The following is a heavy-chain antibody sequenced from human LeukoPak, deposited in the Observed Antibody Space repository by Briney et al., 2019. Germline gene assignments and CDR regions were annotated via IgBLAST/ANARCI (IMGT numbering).Heavy chain of an antibody. V-gene: IGHV3-66*01. D-gene: IGHD6-19*01. Sequence: GGSLRLSCAASGFTFSSYETNWVRQAPGKGLEWVSLIYSGGSTYYADSVKGRFTISRDNSRNTLYLQMNSLRAEDTAVYYCARDRAVAGSYDYWGQGTLVTVSS. CDR3: ARDRAVAGSYDY. J-gene: IGHJ4*02. CDR1: GFTFSSYE. CDR2: IYSGGST.